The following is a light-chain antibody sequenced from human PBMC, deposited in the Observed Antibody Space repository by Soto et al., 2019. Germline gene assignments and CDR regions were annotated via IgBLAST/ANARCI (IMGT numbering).Light chain of an antibody. CDR1: QSVSNN. J-gene: IGKJ1*01. V-gene: IGKV3-15*01. CDR2: GAS. CDR3: QQYSNWPPWT. Sequence: EIVMTQSPATLSVSPGERATLSCRASQSVSNNLAWYQQKPGQAPRLLIYGASTGATGIPVRFSGSGSGTAFTLTISSLQSEDFAVYYCQQYSNWPPWTFGQGTKVEIK.